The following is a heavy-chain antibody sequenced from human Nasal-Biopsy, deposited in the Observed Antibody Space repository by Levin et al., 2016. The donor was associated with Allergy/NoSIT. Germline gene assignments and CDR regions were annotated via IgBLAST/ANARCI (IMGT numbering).Heavy chain of an antibody. CDR3: VRESGVELGPLEY. CDR1: GFSFSSYK. V-gene: IGHV3-21*01. J-gene: IGHJ4*02. CDR2: ISAGSSYI. D-gene: IGHD1-7*01. Sequence: GESLKISCVASGFSFSSYKMDWVRQAPGKGLEWVSSISAGSSYIQYADSVKGRFTISRDNSKNSLYLSADSLRAEDTAVYYCVRESGVELGPLEYWGQGILVTVSS.